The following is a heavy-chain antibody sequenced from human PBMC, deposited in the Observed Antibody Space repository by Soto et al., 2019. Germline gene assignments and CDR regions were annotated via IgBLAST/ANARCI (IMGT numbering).Heavy chain of an antibody. D-gene: IGHD2-2*01. CDR1: GYTFTGYY. Sequence: ASVKVSCQPSGYTFTGYYMHWVRQAPGQGLEWLGWINPNSGGTNYAQKFQGRVTMTRDTSISTAYMELSRLRSDDTAVYYCARAPNRRYCSSTSCYWVNWFDPWGQGTLVTVSS. V-gene: IGHV1-2*02. CDR3: ARAPNRRYCSSTSCYWVNWFDP. J-gene: IGHJ5*02. CDR2: INPNSGGT.